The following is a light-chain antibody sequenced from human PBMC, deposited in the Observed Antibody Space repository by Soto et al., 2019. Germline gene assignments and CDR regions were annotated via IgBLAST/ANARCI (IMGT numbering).Light chain of an antibody. V-gene: IGLV2-14*03. CDR2: DVS. J-gene: IGLJ2*01. Sequence: QSVLTQPASVSGSPGQSITISCGGTSADIGAFNYVSWYQHHPGKAPKLLIYDVSDRPSGVSTRFSASKSANTASLTISGLQADDEADYYCSSSSTSSALVFGGGTKLTVL. CDR3: SSSSTSSALV. CDR1: SADIGAFNY.